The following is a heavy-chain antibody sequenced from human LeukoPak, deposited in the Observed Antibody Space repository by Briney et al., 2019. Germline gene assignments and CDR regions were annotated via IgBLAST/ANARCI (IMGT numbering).Heavy chain of an antibody. J-gene: IGHJ4*02. CDR1: GFTFTPYW. CDR2: IDSDGRGT. D-gene: IGHD6-19*01. Sequence: QPGGSLRLSCAASGFTFTPYWMHWVRQAPGKGLVWVSRIDSDGRGTIYADSVKGRVIISRDNSKSALYLQMNSLRAEDTAIYYCARDSLPMAVTGPFDHWGQGALVTVSS. CDR3: ARDSLPMAVTGPFDH. V-gene: IGHV3-74*01.